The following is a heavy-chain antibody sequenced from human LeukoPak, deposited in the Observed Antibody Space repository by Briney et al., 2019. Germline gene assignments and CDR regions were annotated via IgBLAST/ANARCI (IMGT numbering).Heavy chain of an antibody. CDR3: ARHETSVIDS. V-gene: IGHV4-4*02. J-gene: IGHJ4*02. CDR1: GGSISSSNW. CDR2: IYHSGST. Sequence: SETLSLTCTVSGGSISSSNWWSWVRQPPGKGLEWIGEIYHSGSTNYNPSLKSRVTISVDTSKNQFSLKLSSVTAADTAVYYCARHETSVIDSWGQGTLVTVSS. D-gene: IGHD4-17*01.